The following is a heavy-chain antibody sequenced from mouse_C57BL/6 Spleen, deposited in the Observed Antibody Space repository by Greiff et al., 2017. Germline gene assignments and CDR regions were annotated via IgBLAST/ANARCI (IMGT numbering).Heavy chain of an antibody. CDR3: ARDVGLRSYAMDY. CDR2: IYPGDGDT. D-gene: IGHD2-4*01. V-gene: IGHV1-82*01. Sequence: QVQLQQSGPELVKPGASVKISCKASGYAFSSSWMNWVKQRPGKGLEWIGRIYPGDGDTNYNGKFTGKATLTADKSSSTAYMQLSSLTSEDSAVYFCARDVGLRSYAMDYWGQGTSVTVSS. CDR1: GYAFSSSW. J-gene: IGHJ4*01.